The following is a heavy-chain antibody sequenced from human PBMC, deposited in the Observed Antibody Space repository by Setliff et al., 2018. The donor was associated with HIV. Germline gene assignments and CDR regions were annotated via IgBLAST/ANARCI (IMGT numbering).Heavy chain of an antibody. CDR1: GYSISSGFY. CDR2: IYHSGST. CDR3: ARDLLWFGEFGIVRWFDP. Sequence: LSLPCTVSGYSISSGFYWGGIRQPPGKGLEWIGSIYHSGSTYYNPSVQRPVTISVDTSKNQFSLKLTAVTAADTAVYYCARDLLWFGEFGIVRWFDPWGPGALVTVSS. V-gene: IGHV4-38-2*02. D-gene: IGHD3-10*01. J-gene: IGHJ5*02.